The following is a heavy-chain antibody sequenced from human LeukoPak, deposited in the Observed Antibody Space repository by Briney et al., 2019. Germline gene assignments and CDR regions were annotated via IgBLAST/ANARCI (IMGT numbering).Heavy chain of an antibody. Sequence: SETLSLTCTVSGGSISSSSYYWGWIRQPPGKGLGWFGSIYYGGSTYYNPSLKSRVTISVDSSKNQFSLKLSSVTAADTAVYYCARCAPYYGSGSHYNVTAQHAFDIWGQGTMVTVSS. D-gene: IGHD3-10*01. V-gene: IGHV4-39*07. CDR2: IYYGGST. CDR3: ARCAPYYGSGSHYNVTAQHAFDI. J-gene: IGHJ3*02. CDR1: GGSISSSSYY.